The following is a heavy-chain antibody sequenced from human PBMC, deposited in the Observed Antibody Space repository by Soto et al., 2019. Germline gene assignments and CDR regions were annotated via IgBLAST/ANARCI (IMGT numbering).Heavy chain of an antibody. CDR1: GYTLTELS. V-gene: IGHV1-24*01. CDR3: ATDRVIGGAYCVGDPLCYGMDV. Sequence: WASVKVSCKVSGYTLTELSMHWVRQAPGKGLEWMGGFDPEDGETIYAQKFQGRVTMTEDTSTDTAYMELSSLRSEDTAVYYCATDRVIGGAYCVGDPLCYGMDVWGQGTTVTVSS. J-gene: IGHJ6*02. D-gene: IGHD2-21*02. CDR2: FDPEDGET.